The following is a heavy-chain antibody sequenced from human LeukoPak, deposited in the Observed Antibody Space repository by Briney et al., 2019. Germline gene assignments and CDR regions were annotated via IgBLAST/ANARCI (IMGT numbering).Heavy chain of an antibody. Sequence: ASVKVSCKASGYSFTTYGVSGVRQAPGQGLDWMGWISGYDGNTNSAPNLQGRVTMTTDTSTSTAYMELRSLRSDDTAMYYCARPGVTPKTGDGFDIWGQGTMVTVSS. D-gene: IGHD4-23*01. J-gene: IGHJ3*02. CDR3: ARPGVTPKTGDGFDI. CDR1: GYSFTTYG. CDR2: ISGYDGNT. V-gene: IGHV1-18*04.